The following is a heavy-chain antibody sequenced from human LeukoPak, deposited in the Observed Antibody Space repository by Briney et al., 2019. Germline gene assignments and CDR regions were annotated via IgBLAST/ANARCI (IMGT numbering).Heavy chain of an antibody. CDR1: GFTFSSSE. Sequence: GGSLRLSCVASGFTFSSSEMNWVRQAPGKGLEWISYITSSSRTIWYADSVKGRFTISRDNAKNSLYLQMNGLRDDDTAVYYCAREVVDWLLYEGYIGYWGQGTLVTVSS. V-gene: IGHV3-48*03. D-gene: IGHD3-9*01. CDR3: AREVVDWLLYEGYIGY. CDR2: ITSSSRTI. J-gene: IGHJ4*02.